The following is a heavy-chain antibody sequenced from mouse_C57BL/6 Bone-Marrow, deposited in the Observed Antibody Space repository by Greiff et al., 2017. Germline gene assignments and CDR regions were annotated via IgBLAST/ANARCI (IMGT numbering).Heavy chain of an antibody. CDR1: GYTFTSYG. D-gene: IGHD2-3*01. CDR3: ARCDGYPFAY. J-gene: IGHJ3*01. V-gene: IGHV1-81*01. Sequence: VQLQQSGAELARPGASVKLSCKASGYTFTSYGISWVKQRTGQGLEWIGEIYPRSGNTYYNEKFKGKATLTADKSSSTAYMELRSLTSEDSAVYFCARCDGYPFAYWGQGTLVTVSA. CDR2: IYPRSGNT.